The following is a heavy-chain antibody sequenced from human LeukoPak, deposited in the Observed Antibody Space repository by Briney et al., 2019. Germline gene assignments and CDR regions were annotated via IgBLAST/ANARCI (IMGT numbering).Heavy chain of an antibody. CDR3: ARKYSRRAFDI. V-gene: IGHV3-7*01. Sequence: PGGSLRLSCAASGFTFSSYWMSWVRQAPGKGLEGVANIKQDGSEKYYVDSVKGRFTISRDNAKNSLYLQMNSLRAEDTAVYYCARKYSRRAFDIWGQGTMVAVSS. J-gene: IGHJ3*02. CDR2: IKQDGSEK. CDR1: GFTFSSYW. D-gene: IGHD6-6*01.